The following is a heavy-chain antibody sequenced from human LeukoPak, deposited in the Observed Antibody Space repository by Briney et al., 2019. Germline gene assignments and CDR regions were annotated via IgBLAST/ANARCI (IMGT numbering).Heavy chain of an antibody. CDR1: GFTFSNSG. CDR3: ARDRGTTSSSGWYFGP. CDR2: IWYDGSNK. Sequence: GGSLRLSCAASGFTFSNSGMHWVRQAPGKGVEWVAIIWYDGSNKYYTDSVKGRFSISRDNSKNTLYLQMNSLRAEDTAVYYCARDRGTTSSSGWYFGPWGHGTLVTVSS. D-gene: IGHD6-6*01. J-gene: IGHJ2*01. V-gene: IGHV3-33*01.